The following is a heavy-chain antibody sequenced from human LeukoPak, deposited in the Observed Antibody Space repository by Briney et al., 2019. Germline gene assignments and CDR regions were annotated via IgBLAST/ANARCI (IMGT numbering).Heavy chain of an antibody. D-gene: IGHD6-19*01. V-gene: IGHV3-7*03. CDR3: AKDNRRHYTSGPNPDSLH. CDR1: GFTFSSYW. J-gene: IGHJ4*02. CDR2: IKQDGSEK. Sequence: GGPLRLSCAASGFTFSSYWMSWVRQAPGKGLEWVANIKQDGSEKYYADSVKGRFTISRDNAKNSLYLQMNSLRVEDTAFYYCAKDNRRHYTSGPNPDSLHWGQGALVTVSS.